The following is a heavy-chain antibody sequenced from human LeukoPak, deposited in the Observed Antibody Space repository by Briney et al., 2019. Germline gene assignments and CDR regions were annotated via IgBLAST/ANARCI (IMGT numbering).Heavy chain of an antibody. V-gene: IGHV3-23*01. CDR3: AKEVSITMIVVALDY. Sequence: GGSLRLSCAASGFTFSSYAMSWVRQAPGEGPEWVSAISGSGGSTYYTDSVKGRFTISRDNSKNTLYLQMNSLRAEDTAVYYCAKEVSITMIVVALDYWGQGTLVTVSS. D-gene: IGHD3-22*01. CDR2: ISGSGGST. J-gene: IGHJ4*02. CDR1: GFTFSSYA.